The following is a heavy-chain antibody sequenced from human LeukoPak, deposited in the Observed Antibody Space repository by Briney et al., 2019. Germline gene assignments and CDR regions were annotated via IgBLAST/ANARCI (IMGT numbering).Heavy chain of an antibody. J-gene: IGHJ6*03. CDR2: IKQDGSEK. D-gene: IGHD3-10*01. CDR3: AREDMVRDYYYYYYMDV. CDR1: GFFFSTYW. V-gene: IGHV3-7*01. Sequence: GGSLRLSCTTSGFFFSTYWMNWVRQAPGKGLEWVANIKQDGSEKYYVDSVKGRFTISRDNAKNSLYLQMNSLRAEDTAVYYCAREDMVRDYYYYYYMDVWGKGTTVTVSS.